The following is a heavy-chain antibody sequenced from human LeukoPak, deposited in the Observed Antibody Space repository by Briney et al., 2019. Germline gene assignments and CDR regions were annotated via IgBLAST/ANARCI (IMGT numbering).Heavy chain of an antibody. CDR1: GFNFGANS. Sequence: PGGSLRLSCAASGFNFGANSMHWARHVPGKGLEWVSLINGDGYTYYAASVNGRFTVSRDNSKNSLYLQMGSLRPEDTALYYCAKDIGGGLLEYWGRGTLVTVSS. V-gene: IGHV3-43*02. CDR2: INGDGYT. CDR3: AKDIGGGLLEY. J-gene: IGHJ4*02. D-gene: IGHD2-15*01.